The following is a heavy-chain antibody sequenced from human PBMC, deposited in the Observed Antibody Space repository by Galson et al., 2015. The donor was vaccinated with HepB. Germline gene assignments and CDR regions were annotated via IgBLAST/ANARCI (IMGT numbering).Heavy chain of an antibody. CDR2: INAGNGNT. J-gene: IGHJ4*02. D-gene: IGHD2-2*01. CDR1: GYTFTSYA. Sequence: SVKVSCKASGYTFTSYAMHWVRQAPGQRLEWMGWINAGNGNTKYSQKFQGRVTITRDTSASTAYMELSSLRSEDTAVYYCARGYCSSTSCYYFDYWGQGTLVTVSS. CDR3: ARGYCSSTSCYYFDY. V-gene: IGHV1-3*01.